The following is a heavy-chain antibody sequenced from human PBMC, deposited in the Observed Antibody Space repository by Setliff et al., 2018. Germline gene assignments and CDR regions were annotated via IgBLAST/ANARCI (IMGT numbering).Heavy chain of an antibody. D-gene: IGHD3-22*01. Sequence: GASVKVSCKASGGTFSSYAISWVRQAPGQGLEWMGGIIPIFGTANYAQKFQGRVTITADESTSTAYMELSSLRSEDTAVYYCARDGDNYYDGSGYYLNHAFDIWGQGTMVTVSS. CDR3: ARDGDNYYDGSGYYLNHAFDI. V-gene: IGHV1-69*13. CDR1: GGTFSSYA. CDR2: IIPIFGTA. J-gene: IGHJ3*02.